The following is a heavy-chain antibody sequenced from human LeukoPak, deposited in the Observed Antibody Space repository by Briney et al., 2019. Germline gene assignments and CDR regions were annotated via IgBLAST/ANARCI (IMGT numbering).Heavy chain of an antibody. J-gene: IGHJ4*02. CDR3: ARADNYYDSSGYPPNYYFDY. V-gene: IGHV3-53*01. Sequence: PGGSLRLSCAASGFTFSSYSMSWVRQAPGKGLEWVSVIYSGGSTYYADSVKGRFTISRDNSKNTLYLQMNSLRAEDTAVYYCARADNYYDSSGYPPNYYFDYWGQGTLVTVSS. CDR1: GFTFSSYS. CDR2: IYSGGST. D-gene: IGHD3-22*01.